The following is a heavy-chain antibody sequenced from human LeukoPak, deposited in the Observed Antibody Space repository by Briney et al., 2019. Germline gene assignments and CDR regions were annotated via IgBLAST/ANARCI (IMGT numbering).Heavy chain of an antibody. CDR1: GFTFSGYA. D-gene: IGHD5-18*01. J-gene: IGHJ4*02. Sequence: GRSLRLSCAASGFTFSGYAMHWVRQAPGKGLEWVALISYDESHKYYADSVKGRFTISRDNSRNTLYLQMNSLRAEDRAVYYCSRDLAAGGYSQGDWGQGTLVTVSS. V-gene: IGHV3-30-3*01. CDR3: SRDLAAGGYSQGD. CDR2: ISYDESHK.